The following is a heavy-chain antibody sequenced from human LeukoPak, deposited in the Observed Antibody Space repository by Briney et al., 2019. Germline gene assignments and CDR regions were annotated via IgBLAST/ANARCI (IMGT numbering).Heavy chain of an antibody. Sequence: KASETLSLTCTVSGGSINNYYWSWIRQPPGKGLEWIAYIYYSGTTKYNPSLKSRVTISVDTSQNQFSLRLTSVTAADTAVYFCARLLYYYDSGGYLWYFDLWGRGTLVTVSS. V-gene: IGHV4-59*08. J-gene: IGHJ2*01. CDR2: IYYSGTT. D-gene: IGHD3-22*01. CDR1: GGSINNYY. CDR3: ARLLYYYDSGGYLWYFDL.